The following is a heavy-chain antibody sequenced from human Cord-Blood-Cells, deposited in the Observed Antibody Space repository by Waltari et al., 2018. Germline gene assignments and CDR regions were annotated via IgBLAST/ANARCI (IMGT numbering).Heavy chain of an antibody. V-gene: IGHV3-30*03. D-gene: IGHD3-9*01. CDR1: GFTFSSYG. Sequence: QVQLVESGGGVVQPGRSLRLSCAASGFTFSSYGMHWVRQAPGKGLEWVAVIAYEGSNKSYADSVKGRFTISRDNSKNTLYLQMNSLRAEDTAVYYCAPDWFVYFDYWGQGTLVTVSS. J-gene: IGHJ4*02. CDR2: IAYEGSNK. CDR3: APDWFVYFDY.